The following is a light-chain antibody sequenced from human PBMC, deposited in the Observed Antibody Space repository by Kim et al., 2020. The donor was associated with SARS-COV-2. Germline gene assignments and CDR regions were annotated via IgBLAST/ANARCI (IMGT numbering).Light chain of an antibody. CDR1: QRVVRW. V-gene: IGKV1-5*03. CDR2: EAS. CDR3: QQYISSPWT. Sequence: DIQMTQSPSTLSASVGDTVTITCRASQRVVRWLAWYQQKPGRAPNLLIYEASNLQIGAPSRFSGSGSMSEFTLTISSLQPEDFATYCCQQYISSPWTFGQGTKVDIK. J-gene: IGKJ1*01.